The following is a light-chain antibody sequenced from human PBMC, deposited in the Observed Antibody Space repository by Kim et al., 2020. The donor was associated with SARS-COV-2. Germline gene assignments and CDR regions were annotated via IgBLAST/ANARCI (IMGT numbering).Light chain of an antibody. Sequence: QPASISCTSSQSRRNSYGKTSLFWYLQRPGQPPQLLITEVSKRFSGVPDRFSGSGSGTDFTLKISRVVAENVGSYYGMQNNIFPSFGQGTKVDIK. CDR3: MQNNIFPS. V-gene: IGKV2D-29*01. CDR2: EVS. J-gene: IGKJ1*01. CDR1: QSRRNSYGKTS.